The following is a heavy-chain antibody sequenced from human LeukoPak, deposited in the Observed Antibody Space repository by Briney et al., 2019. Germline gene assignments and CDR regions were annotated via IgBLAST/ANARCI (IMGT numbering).Heavy chain of an antibody. D-gene: IGHD3-10*01. CDR3: ATRSSRRVWGLLWEPLAGEYFQH. CDR2: FDPEDGET. Sequence: ASVKVSCKVSGYTLTELSMHWVRQAPGKGLEWMGGFDPEDGETIYAQKFQGRVTMTEDTSTDTAYMELSSLRSEDTAVYYCATRSSRRVWGLLWEPLAGEYFQHWGQGTLVTVSS. CDR1: GYTLTELS. J-gene: IGHJ1*01. V-gene: IGHV1-24*01.